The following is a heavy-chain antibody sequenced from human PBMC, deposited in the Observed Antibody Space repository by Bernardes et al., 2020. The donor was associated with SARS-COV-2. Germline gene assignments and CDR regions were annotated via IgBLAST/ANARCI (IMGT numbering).Heavy chain of an antibody. CDR3: ARVRPITIFGVVIENWFDP. J-gene: IGHJ5*02. V-gene: IGHV4-34*01. Sequence: SEPLSLTCAVYGGSFSGYYWSWIRQPPGKGLEWIGEINHSGSTNYNPSLKSRVTISVDTSKNQFSLKLSSVTAADTAVYYCARVRPITIFGVVIENWFDPWGQGTLVTVSS. CDR1: GGSFSGYY. D-gene: IGHD3-3*01. CDR2: INHSGST.